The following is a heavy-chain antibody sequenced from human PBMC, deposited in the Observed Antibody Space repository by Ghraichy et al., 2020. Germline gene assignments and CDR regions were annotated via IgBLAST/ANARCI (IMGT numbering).Heavy chain of an antibody. D-gene: IGHD2-21*02. V-gene: IGHV4-39*01. Sequence: SQTLSLTCTVSGGSISSSSYYWGWIRQPPGKGLEWIGSIYYSGSTYYNPSLKSRVTISVDTSKNQFSLKLSSVTAADTAVYYCARQETLAYCDGDCYSETEYFQHWGQGTLVTVSS. CDR1: GGSISSSSYY. CDR2: IYYSGST. J-gene: IGHJ1*01. CDR3: ARQETLAYCDGDCYSETEYFQH.